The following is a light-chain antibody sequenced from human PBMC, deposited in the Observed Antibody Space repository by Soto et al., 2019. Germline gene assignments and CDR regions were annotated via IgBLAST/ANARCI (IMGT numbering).Light chain of an antibody. V-gene: IGKV3-20*01. CDR2: GAS. CDR3: QQYGRSPRT. CDR1: QSVSSSY. J-gene: IGKJ1*01. Sequence: EIVLTQSPGTLSLSPGERATLSCRASQSVSSSYLAWYQQKPGQAPRLPIYGASSRATGIPDRFSGSGSGTDFTLTISRLEPEDFAVYYCQQYGRSPRTFGQGTKVEIK.